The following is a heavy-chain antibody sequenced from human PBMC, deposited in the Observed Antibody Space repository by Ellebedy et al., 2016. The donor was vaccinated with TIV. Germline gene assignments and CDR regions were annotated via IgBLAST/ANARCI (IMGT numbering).Heavy chain of an antibody. CDR3: ATGGAYGDNVEGY. D-gene: IGHD4-17*01. J-gene: IGHJ4*02. Sequence: GESLKISCAASGFTFSIYTMHWVRQTPGKGLEWVSVVSYDGSREFHADSVKGRFTVSRDNSKNTLYLQMFSLRPNDTAVYYCATGGAYGDNVEGYWGQGTLVSVSS. CDR1: GFTFSIYT. CDR2: VSYDGSRE. V-gene: IGHV3-30-3*01.